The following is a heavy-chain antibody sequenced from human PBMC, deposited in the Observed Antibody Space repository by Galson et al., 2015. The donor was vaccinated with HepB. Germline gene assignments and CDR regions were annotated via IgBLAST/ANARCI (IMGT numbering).Heavy chain of an antibody. D-gene: IGHD4-17*01. V-gene: IGHV1-18*01. J-gene: IGHJ6*03. Sequence: SVKVSCKASGYTFTSYGISWVRQAPGQGLEWMGWISAYNGNTNYAQKLQGRVTMTTDTSTSTAYMELRSLRSDDTAVYYCARDSDYDHYYYYYMDVWGKGTTVTVSS. CDR2: ISAYNGNT. CDR3: ARDSDYDHYYYYYMDV. CDR1: GYTFTSYG.